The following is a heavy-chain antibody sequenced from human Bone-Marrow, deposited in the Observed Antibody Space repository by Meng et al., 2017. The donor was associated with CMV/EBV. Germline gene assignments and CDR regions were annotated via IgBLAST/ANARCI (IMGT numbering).Heavy chain of an antibody. CDR1: TFNSYC. J-gene: IGHJ2*01. D-gene: IGHD4-23*01. CDR3: ATACGGNSLGLGWYFDL. Sequence: TFNSYCGDSVRRARGQEREWMGIINTSGSSTSYAQKYQGRVPMTRDTSTSTVYMELSRLRSEDTAVYYCATACGGNSLGLGWYFDLWGRGTLVTVSS. V-gene: IGHV1-46*02. CDR2: INTSGSST.